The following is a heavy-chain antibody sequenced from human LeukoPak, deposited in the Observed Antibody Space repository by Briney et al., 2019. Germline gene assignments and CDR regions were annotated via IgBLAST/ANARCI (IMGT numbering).Heavy chain of an antibody. Sequence: GGSLRLSCAASGFTFSNYAMSWVRQAPGKGLEWVSVMSGSGDKTYYADSVKGRFTISRDNSKNTLYLQVNSLRAEDTAVYYCAKSEVAALPIQFDYWGPGTLVTVSS. J-gene: IGHJ4*02. CDR2: MSGSGDKT. V-gene: IGHV3-23*01. D-gene: IGHD2-15*01. CDR1: GFTFSNYA. CDR3: AKSEVAALPIQFDY.